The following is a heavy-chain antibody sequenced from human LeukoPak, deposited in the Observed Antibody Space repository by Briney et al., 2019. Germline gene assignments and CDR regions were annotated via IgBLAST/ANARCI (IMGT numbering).Heavy chain of an antibody. Sequence: GGSLRLSCAASGFTFSNFGMHWVRQAPGKGLEWVAVLWNGGSDKYYADSVKGRFTISRDNSNNTLYLQMNSLRVEDTAVYYCAKDRDVSGHPYYFDYWGQGILVTVSS. CDR3: AKDRDVSGHPYYFDY. D-gene: IGHD3-3*01. CDR2: LWNGGSDK. CDR1: GFTFSNFG. V-gene: IGHV3-33*06. J-gene: IGHJ4*02.